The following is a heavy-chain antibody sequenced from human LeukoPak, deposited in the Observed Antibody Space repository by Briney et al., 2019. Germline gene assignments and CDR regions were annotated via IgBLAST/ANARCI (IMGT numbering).Heavy chain of an antibody. V-gene: IGHV1-2*02. CDR2: INPNSGGT. D-gene: IGHD3-3*01. CDR3: ARGYDFWSGYYGSYMDV. CDR1: GYTFTGYY. J-gene: IGHJ6*03. Sequence: ASVKVSCKASGYTFTGYYMHWVRQAPGQGLERMGWINPNSGGTNYAQKFQGRVTMTRDTSISTAYMELSRLRSDDTAVYYCARGYDFWSGYYGSYMDVWGKGTTVTVSS.